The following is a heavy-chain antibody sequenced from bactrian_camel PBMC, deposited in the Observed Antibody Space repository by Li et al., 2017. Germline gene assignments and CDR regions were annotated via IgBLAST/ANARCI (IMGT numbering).Heavy chain of an antibody. CDR1: GFTYSSYY. CDR3: VRRSEFGY. V-gene: IGHV3-2*01. J-gene: IGHJ6*01. Sequence: HVQLVESGGGLVQPGVSLRLSCAASGFTYSSYYMSWVRQAPGKGLEWVSSIYSDRWNPHYADSVKGRFTISRDNAKNTVYLQMNSLKPEDTAVYYCVRRSEFGYWGQGTQVTVS. CDR2: IYSDRWNP.